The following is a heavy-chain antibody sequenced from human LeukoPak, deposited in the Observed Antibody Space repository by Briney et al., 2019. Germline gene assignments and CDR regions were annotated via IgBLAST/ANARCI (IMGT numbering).Heavy chain of an antibody. D-gene: IGHD2-15*01. CDR1: GLTFSNSW. Sequence: PGGSPRLSCAASGLTFSNSWMSWVRQAPEKGLEWVANIKQDGSEKYYMDSVKGRFTISRDNAKNSLYLQMNSLRAEDTAVYYCARGRYCSGGSCFHDYWGQGTLVIVSS. CDR2: IKQDGSEK. V-gene: IGHV3-7*01. J-gene: IGHJ4*02. CDR3: ARGRYCSGGSCFHDY.